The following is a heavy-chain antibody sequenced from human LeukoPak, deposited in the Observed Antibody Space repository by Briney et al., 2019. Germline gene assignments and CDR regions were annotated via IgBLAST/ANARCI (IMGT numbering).Heavy chain of an antibody. CDR1: GYTLTELS. Sequence: ASVKVSCKVSGYTLTELSMHWVRQAPGKGLEWMGGFDPEDGETIYAQRFQGRVTMTEDTSTDTAYMELSSLRSEDTAVYYCASYMAARHEYYFDYWAKGNLVTVSS. D-gene: IGHD6-6*01. CDR2: FDPEDGET. V-gene: IGHV1-24*01. J-gene: IGHJ4*02. CDR3: ASYMAARHEYYFDY.